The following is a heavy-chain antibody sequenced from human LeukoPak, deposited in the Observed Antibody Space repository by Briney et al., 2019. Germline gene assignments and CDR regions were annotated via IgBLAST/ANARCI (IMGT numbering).Heavy chain of an antibody. J-gene: IGHJ6*02. Sequence: GGSLRLSCAASGFTFSSYGMHWVRQATGKGLEWVSAIGTAGDTYYPGSVKGRFTISRENAKNSLYLQMNSLRAGDTAVYYCARAHFEYSSSVGDYGMDVWGQGTTVTVSS. CDR1: GFTFSSYG. CDR2: IGTAGDT. D-gene: IGHD6-6*01. CDR3: ARAHFEYSSSVGDYGMDV. V-gene: IGHV3-13*01.